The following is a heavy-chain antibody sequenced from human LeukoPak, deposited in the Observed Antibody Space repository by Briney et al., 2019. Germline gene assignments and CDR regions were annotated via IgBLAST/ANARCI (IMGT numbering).Heavy chain of an antibody. CDR1: GGSISSSNW. Sequence: SGSLSLTCAVSGGSISSSNWWSWVRQPPGKGLEWIGEIYHSGSTNYNPSLKSRVTISVDKSKNQFSLKLSSVTAADTAVYYCARHLLYCGGDCYSFDYWGQGTLVTVSS. J-gene: IGHJ4*02. CDR3: ARHLLYCGGDCYSFDY. CDR2: IYHSGST. D-gene: IGHD2-21*02. V-gene: IGHV4-4*02.